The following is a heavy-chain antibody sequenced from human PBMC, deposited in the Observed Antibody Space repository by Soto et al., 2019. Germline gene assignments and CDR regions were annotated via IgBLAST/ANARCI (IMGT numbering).Heavy chain of an antibody. CDR2: IYYSGST. J-gene: IGHJ5*02. D-gene: IGHD2-15*01. V-gene: IGHV4-31*03. CDR3: ARAHCSGGSCYSVQHWFDP. Sequence: SETLSLTCTVSGGSISSGVYYWSWIRQHPGKGLEWIGYIYYSGSTYYNPSLKSRVTISVDTSKNQFSLKLSSVTAADTAVYYCARAHCSGGSCYSVQHWFDPWGQGTLVTVSS. CDR1: GGSISSGVYY.